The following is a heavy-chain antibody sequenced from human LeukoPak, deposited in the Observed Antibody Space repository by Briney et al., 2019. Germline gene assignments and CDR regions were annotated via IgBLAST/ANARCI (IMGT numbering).Heavy chain of an antibody. V-gene: IGHV4-30-2*01. D-gene: IGHD3-22*01. Sequence: SETLSLTCTVSGGSISSGANYWSWIRQPPGRGLEWIGYISHSESAYYSPSLESRITISVDRSKNQFSLKLKSVTAADTAIYYCARDGPSESSGYSNFDYWGQGTLVTVSS. J-gene: IGHJ4*02. CDR2: ISHSESA. CDR3: ARDGPSESSGYSNFDY. CDR1: GGSISSGANY.